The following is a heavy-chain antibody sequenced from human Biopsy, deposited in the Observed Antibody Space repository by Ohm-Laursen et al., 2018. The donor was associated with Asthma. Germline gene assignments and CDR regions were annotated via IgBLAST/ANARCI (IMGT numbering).Heavy chain of an antibody. V-gene: IGHV1-18*01. J-gene: IGHJ6*02. Sequence: ASVKVSCKTSGYTFNSAGITWVRQAPGQGLEWMGWISVYNGNTKVAQKLQDRVTMITDTSASTAYMELRSLGSDDTAVYFCARAVDYSHYYGIDVWGQGTTVTVS. CDR3: ARAVDYSHYYGIDV. D-gene: IGHD3-10*01. CDR2: ISVYNGNT. CDR1: GYTFNSAG.